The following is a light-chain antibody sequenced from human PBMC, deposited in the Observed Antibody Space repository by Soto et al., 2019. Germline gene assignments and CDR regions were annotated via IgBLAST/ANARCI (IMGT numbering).Light chain of an antibody. V-gene: IGKV1-8*01. CDR2: TAS. Sequence: AIRMTQSPSSLSASTGDGVTITCRTSTDISSHLAWYQVKPGKAPRLLIYTASYLESGVPSRFSGSGSGTDFTLTISYLQSEDFAVYYCQQYFSYPLTFGGGTKVEIK. CDR1: TDISSH. CDR3: QQYFSYPLT. J-gene: IGKJ4*01.